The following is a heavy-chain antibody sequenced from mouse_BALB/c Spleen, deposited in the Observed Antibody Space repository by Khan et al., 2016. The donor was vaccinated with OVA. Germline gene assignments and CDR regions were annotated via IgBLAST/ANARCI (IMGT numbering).Heavy chain of an antibody. CDR3: TRDMNYYGSSFYFDY. V-gene: IGHV5-6-4*01. Sequence: EVELVESGGGLVKPGGSLKLSCAASGFAFSSYSMSWVRQTPAKRLEWVATITSGGSYTYYPERVKGRFTISRDNAKNTLYLQMSSLKAEDTAMYYCTRDMNYYGSSFYFDYWGQGTTLTVSS. J-gene: IGHJ2*01. CDR2: ITSGGSYT. D-gene: IGHD1-1*01. CDR1: GFAFSSYS.